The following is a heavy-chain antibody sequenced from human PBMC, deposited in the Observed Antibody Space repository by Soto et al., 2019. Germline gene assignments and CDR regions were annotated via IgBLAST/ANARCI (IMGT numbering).Heavy chain of an antibody. CDR1: WGSISGYY. V-gene: IGHV4-59*01. CDR2: LYHSGCP. CDR3: ARGQAYFDY. Sequence: SETLSLTCTVSWGSISGYYWSLLRQPPGKGLEWLGCLYHSGCPNYILSLKNRVSISVDTSRNNFSLKLSSVTAADTAVYYCARGQAYFDYWAQGTLVPVSS. J-gene: IGHJ4*02.